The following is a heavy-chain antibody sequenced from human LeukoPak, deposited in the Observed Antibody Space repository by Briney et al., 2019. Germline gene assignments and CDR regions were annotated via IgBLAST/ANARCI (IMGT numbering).Heavy chain of an antibody. Sequence: PGGSLRLSCAASGSTLSFYSMNWVRQAPGMGLEWISHISVSGSSIHYAESVKGRFTISRDSAKNSLYLQMNSLRAEDTAVYYCSTAKFDYWGQGTPLTVSS. CDR1: GSTLSFYS. J-gene: IGHJ4*02. CDR2: ISVSGSSI. CDR3: STAKFDY. V-gene: IGHV3-48*01.